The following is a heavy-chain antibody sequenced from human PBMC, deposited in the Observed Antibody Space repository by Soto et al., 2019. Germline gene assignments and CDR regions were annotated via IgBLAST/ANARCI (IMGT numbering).Heavy chain of an antibody. CDR2: VYFSGST. CDR1: GGSINGYY. CDR3: ARQEAVPGTPFDS. J-gene: IGHJ4*02. V-gene: IGHV4-59*01. D-gene: IGHD6-19*01. Sequence: QERLQESGPGLVKPSETLSLTCSVSGGSINGYYWNWIRQPPGKGLEWLGNVYFSGSTHYNPSLEARRTLSVDTSKKQISLKLRSVTAADTAVYYCARQEAVPGTPFDSWGQGTLVSVSS.